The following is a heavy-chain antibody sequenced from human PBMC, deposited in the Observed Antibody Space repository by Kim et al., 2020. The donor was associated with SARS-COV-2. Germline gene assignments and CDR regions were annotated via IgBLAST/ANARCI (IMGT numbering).Heavy chain of an antibody. D-gene: IGHD3-22*01. CDR3: VRGIVVSGPGYFDL. V-gene: IGHV4-34*01. Sequence: SETLSLTCAVYYESFSGYYWTWIRQPPGQGLEWIGEINDSGNTNYNPSIKSRVTISVDASKNQFSLKLSSVTAADTALYYCVRGIVVSGPGYFDLWGRGTLVTVSS. J-gene: IGHJ2*01. CDR1: YESFSGYY. CDR2: INDSGNT.